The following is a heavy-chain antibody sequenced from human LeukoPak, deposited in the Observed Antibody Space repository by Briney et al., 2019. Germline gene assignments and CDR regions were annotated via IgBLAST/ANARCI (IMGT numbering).Heavy chain of an antibody. CDR2: IYYSGST. CDR3: ARSRGWELQQWVDY. D-gene: IGHD1-26*01. J-gene: IGHJ4*02. CDR1: GGSISSSSYY. Sequence: SETLSLTCTVSGGSISSSSYYWGWIRQPPGKGLEWIGSIYYSGSTYYNPSLKSRVTISVDTSKNQFSLKLSSVTAADTAVYYCARSRGWELQQWVDYWGQGTLVTVSS. V-gene: IGHV4-39*07.